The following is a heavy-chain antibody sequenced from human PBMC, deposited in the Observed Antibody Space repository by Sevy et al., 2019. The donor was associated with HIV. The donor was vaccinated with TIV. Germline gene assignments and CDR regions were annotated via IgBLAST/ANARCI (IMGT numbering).Heavy chain of an antibody. CDR1: GYTFTSYS. CDR2: INTNTGNP. Sequence: ASVKVSCKASGYTFTSYSMNWVRQAPGQGLEWMGWINTNTGNPAYAQGFTGRFVFSLDTSVSTAYLQISNLKAEDTAVYYCARVKSPSSCQYSATCPYNWFDPWGQGTLVTVSS. CDR3: ARVKSPSSCQYSATCPYNWFDP. D-gene: IGHD2-15*01. J-gene: IGHJ5*02. V-gene: IGHV7-4-1*02.